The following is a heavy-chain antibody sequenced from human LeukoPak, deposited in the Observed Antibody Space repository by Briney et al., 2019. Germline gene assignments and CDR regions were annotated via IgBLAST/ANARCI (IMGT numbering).Heavy chain of an antibody. Sequence: PGGSLRLSCAASGFTFSDHYMDWVRQAPGKGLEWAGRTRNKANSYTTEYAASVKGRFTISRADSANSLYLQMNSLKTEDTAVYYCAPDTIFGAYWGQGTLVTVSS. V-gene: IGHV3-72*01. CDR1: GFTFSDHY. CDR2: TRNKANSYTT. CDR3: APDTIFGAY. D-gene: IGHD3-3*01. J-gene: IGHJ4*02.